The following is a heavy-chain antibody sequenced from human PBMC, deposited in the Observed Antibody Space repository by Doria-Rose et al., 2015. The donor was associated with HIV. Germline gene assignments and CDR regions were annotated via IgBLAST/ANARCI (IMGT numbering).Heavy chain of an antibody. Sequence: VPLVESGGVLVQPGRSLRLSCTASGYTFGDHAMSWFRQASGKGLEWIGFIRSKAYGGTKEYAASVKGRVTISRDDSKSIAYLQLNSLKTEDTAVYFCARVGWELLYFFDYGGQGTRGNGSA. CDR3: ARVGWELLYFFDY. CDR1: GYTFGDHA. CDR2: IRSKAYGGTK. D-gene: IGHD1-26*01. V-gene: IGHV3-49*03. J-gene: IGHJ4*02.